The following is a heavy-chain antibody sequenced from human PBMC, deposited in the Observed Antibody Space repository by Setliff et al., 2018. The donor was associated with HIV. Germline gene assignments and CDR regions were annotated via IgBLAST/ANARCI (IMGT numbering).Heavy chain of an antibody. Sequence: SETLSLTCAVYGGSFSGYYWSWIRQPPGKGLEWIGEINHSGSTNYNPSLKSRVTISVDTSKDQFSLKLSSVTAADTAVYYCARGDGDGYFYYFDYWGQGTLVTVSS. V-gene: IGHV4-34*01. CDR1: GGSFSGYY. D-gene: IGHD5-12*01. CDR3: ARGDGDGYFYYFDY. J-gene: IGHJ4*02. CDR2: INHSGST.